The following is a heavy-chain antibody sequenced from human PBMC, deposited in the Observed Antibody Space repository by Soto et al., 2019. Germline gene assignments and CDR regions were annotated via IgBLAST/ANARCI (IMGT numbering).Heavy chain of an antibody. Sequence: GGSLRLSCAASGFAFSRHAIHWVRLTPGRGLEWVLAISRDGSYIYYTDSVKGRFTVSRDNSKNTVFVQMNRLIPDDTALYFCARTRNGGVADSFDSWGQGTRVTVSS. CDR1: GFAFSRHA. V-gene: IGHV3-30*04. CDR2: ISRDGSYI. D-gene: IGHD3-3*01. J-gene: IGHJ5*01. CDR3: ARTRNGGVADSFDS.